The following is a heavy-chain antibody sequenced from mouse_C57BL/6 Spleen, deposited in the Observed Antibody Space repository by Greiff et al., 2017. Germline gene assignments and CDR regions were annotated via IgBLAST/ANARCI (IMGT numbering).Heavy chain of an antibody. CDR3: ARGHFYYFDY. J-gene: IGHJ2*01. CDR2: IDPSDSDT. Sequence: VQLQQPGAELVRPGSSVKLSCKASGYTFTSYWMHWVKQRPIQGLEWIGNIDPSDSDTHYNQKFKDKATLTVDKSSSTAYMQLSSLTSEDSAVYYCARGHFYYFDYWGQGTTLTVSS. V-gene: IGHV1-52*01. CDR1: GYTFTSYW.